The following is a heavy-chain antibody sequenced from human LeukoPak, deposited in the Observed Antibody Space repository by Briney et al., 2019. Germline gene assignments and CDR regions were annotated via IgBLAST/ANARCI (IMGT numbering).Heavy chain of an antibody. D-gene: IGHD2-2*02. V-gene: IGHV4-34*01. Sequence: SETLSLTCAVYGGSFSGYYWSWIRQPPGKGLEWIGEINHSGSTNYNPSLKSRVTISVDTSKNQFSLKLSSVTAADTAVYYCAMGVPAAIHSVKNNWFDPWGQGTLVTVSS. CDR3: AMGVPAAIHSVKNNWFDP. J-gene: IGHJ5*02. CDR1: GGSFSGYY. CDR2: INHSGST.